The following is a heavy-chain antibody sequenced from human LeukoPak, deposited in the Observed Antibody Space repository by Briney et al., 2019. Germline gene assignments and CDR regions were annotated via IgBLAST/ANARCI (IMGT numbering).Heavy chain of an antibody. CDR3: ARVPTYDYVWGSYRTGFDY. CDR2: MNPNSGNT. CDR1: GYTFTSYD. D-gene: IGHD3-16*01. V-gene: IGHV1-8*01. Sequence: ASVKVSCKASGYTFTSYDINWVRQATGQGLEWMGWMNPNSGNTGYAQKFQGRVTMTRNTSISTAYMELSSLRSEDTAVYYCARVPTYDYVWGSYRTGFDYWGQGTLVTVS. J-gene: IGHJ4*02.